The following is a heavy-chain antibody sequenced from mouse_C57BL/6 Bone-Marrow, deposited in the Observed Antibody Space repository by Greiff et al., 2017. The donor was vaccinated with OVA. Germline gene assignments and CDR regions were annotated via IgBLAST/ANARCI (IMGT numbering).Heavy chain of an antibody. D-gene: IGHD2-1*01. CDR2: IYPRSGNT. J-gene: IGHJ2*01. CDR3: ARSPLLCLDY. Sequence: VQLQQSGAELARPGASVKLSCKASGYTFTSYGISWVKQRTGQGLEWIGEIYPRSGNTYYNEKFKGKATLTADKSSSTAYMEPRSLTSEDSAVYFCARSPLLCLDYWGQGTTLTVSS. V-gene: IGHV1-81*01. CDR1: GYTFTSYG.